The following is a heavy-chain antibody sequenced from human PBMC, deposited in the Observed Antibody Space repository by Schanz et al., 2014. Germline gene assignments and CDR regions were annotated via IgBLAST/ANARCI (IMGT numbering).Heavy chain of an antibody. CDR1: GFTFSSYG. CDR2: VCYDGSKK. J-gene: IGHJ6*02. CDR3: VNDLQRELLRDDHYYGMDV. D-gene: IGHD1-26*01. V-gene: IGHV3-33*06. Sequence: LVESGGGVVQPGRSLRLSCAASGFTFSSYGMHWVRQVPGKGLEWVAVVCYDGSKKYYADSVKGRFTTSRDNSKNTMYLQMNSLRAEDTAVYYCVNDLQRELLRDDHYYGMDVWGQGTTVTVSS.